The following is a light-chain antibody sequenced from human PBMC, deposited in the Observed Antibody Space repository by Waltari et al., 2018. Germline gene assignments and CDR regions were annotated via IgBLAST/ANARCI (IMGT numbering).Light chain of an antibody. CDR2: GSS. J-gene: IGKJ1*01. CDR1: QSVSSN. Sequence: EIVMTQSPATLSVSPGERAILSCRASQSVSSNLAWYQQKPGQAPRLLIYGSSTRAAGIPARSSGSGSDTDVTLTINTLQSKDFAVYYCQHYDVWRTFGQGTKVEIK. CDR3: QHYDVWRT. V-gene: IGKV3-15*01.